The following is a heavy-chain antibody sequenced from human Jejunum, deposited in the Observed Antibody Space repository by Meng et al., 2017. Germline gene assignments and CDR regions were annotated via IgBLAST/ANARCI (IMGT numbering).Heavy chain of an antibody. CDR2: NRASADST. V-gene: IGHV3-23*01. CDR1: GFILSTYA. Sequence: GESLKISCAAAGFILSTYAMSWVRQTPEKGLEWVSTNRASADSTYYAGSVKGRFTISRDDSKNTLYLQMNGLRADDTAKYYCATQNFDYWGQGAVVTVSS. CDR3: ATQNFDY. J-gene: IGHJ4*02.